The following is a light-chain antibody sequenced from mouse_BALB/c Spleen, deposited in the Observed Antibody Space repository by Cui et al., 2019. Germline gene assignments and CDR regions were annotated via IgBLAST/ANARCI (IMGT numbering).Light chain of an antibody. CDR1: QDVGSA. V-gene: IGKV6-23*01. J-gene: IGKJ4*01. CDR3: QQYRSYKGT. CDR2: WAS. Sequence: DFVISQPHKFMSTQVGDRVSITCKASQDVGSAVDWYQQKPGQSPKILIYWASTRHTGVPERFTGSGSGTDFTLTISNVQSEGLADYFCQQYRSYKGTFGSGTKLEIK.